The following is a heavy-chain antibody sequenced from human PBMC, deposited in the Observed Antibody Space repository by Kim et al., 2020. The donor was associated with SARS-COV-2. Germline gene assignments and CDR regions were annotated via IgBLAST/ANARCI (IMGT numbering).Heavy chain of an antibody. D-gene: IGHD5-12*01. CDR1: GGSISSSSYY. J-gene: IGHJ6*02. CDR3: ARLAVATKDYYYGMDV. CDR2: IYYSGST. Sequence: SETLSLTCTVSGGSISSSSYYWGWIRQPPGKGLEWIGSIYYSGSTYYNPSLKSRVTISVDTSKNQFSLKLSSVTAADTAVYYCARLAVATKDYYYGMDVWGQGTTVTVSS. V-gene: IGHV4-39*01.